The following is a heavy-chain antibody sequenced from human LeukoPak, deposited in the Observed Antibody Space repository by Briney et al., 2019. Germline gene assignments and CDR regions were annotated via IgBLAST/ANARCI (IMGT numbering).Heavy chain of an antibody. Sequence: PGGSLRLSCATSGFTFSTYAMHWVRQAPGKGLEWVAVISFDGTDKYYADSVKGRFTISRDSSKNTLYLQMNSLRAEDSAVYYCARQDDKYGGDYWGQRTLVTVSS. J-gene: IGHJ4*02. CDR2: ISFDGTDK. CDR1: GFTFSTYA. D-gene: IGHD3-22*01. V-gene: IGHV3-30*04. CDR3: ARQDDKYGGDY.